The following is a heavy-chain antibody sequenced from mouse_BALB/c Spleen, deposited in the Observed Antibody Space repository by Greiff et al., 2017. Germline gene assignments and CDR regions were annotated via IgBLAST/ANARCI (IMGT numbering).Heavy chain of an antibody. CDR1: GYSITSGYY. D-gene: IGHD2-13*01. J-gene: IGHJ4*01. CDR3: ARVTFYAMDY. Sequence: EVKLQESGPGLVKPSQSLSLTCSVTGYSITSGYYWNWIRQFPGNKLEWMGYISYDGSNNYNPSLKNRISITRDTSKNQFFLKLNSVTTEDTATYYCARVTFYAMDYWGQGTSVTVSS. CDR2: ISYDGSN. V-gene: IGHV3-6*02.